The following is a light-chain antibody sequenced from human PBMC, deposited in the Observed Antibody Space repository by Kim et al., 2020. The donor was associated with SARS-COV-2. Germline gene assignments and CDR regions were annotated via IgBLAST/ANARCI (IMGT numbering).Light chain of an antibody. J-gene: IGLJ1*01. Sequence: QSITVSCPGTSSDIGGSDYVSWYQQHPGTAPKLIIYEVNNRPSGVSNRFSGSKSGNTASLTISGLQTEDEAEYYCSSHRDSTTLDVFGTGTKVTVL. V-gene: IGLV2-14*01. CDR3: SSHRDSTTLDV. CDR2: EVN. CDR1: SSDIGGSDY.